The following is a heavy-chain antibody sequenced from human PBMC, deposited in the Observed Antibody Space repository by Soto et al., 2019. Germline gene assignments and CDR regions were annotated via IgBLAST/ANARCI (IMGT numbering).Heavy chain of an antibody. V-gene: IGHV3-74*01. D-gene: IGHD6-19*01. Sequence: PGGSLRLSCAASGITFSSYWMHWVRQVPGKGLVWVSRINSDGSSTNYADSVKGRFTISRDNAKNTLYLQMNSLRAEDTAVFYCARVAVTGTGFDPWGQGTLVTVSS. CDR1: GITFSSYW. CDR2: INSDGSST. CDR3: ARVAVTGTGFDP. J-gene: IGHJ5*02.